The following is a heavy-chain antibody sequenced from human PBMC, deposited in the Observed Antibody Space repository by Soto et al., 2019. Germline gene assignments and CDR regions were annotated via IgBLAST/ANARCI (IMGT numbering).Heavy chain of an antibody. J-gene: IGHJ6*02. CDR3: AKNRAPTPFYYHGLDL. V-gene: IGHV3-30*18. D-gene: IGHD3-16*02. Sequence: QVQLVESGGGVVQPGTSLRLSCAASGFSFSEFGMSWVRQAPGKGPEWVAIISYDGRETNYADSVKGRFTISRDTSRNIVHLEMKSLRPEDTALYFCAKNRAPTPFYYHGLDLWGQGTTVTVSS. CDR1: GFSFSEFG. CDR2: ISYDGRET.